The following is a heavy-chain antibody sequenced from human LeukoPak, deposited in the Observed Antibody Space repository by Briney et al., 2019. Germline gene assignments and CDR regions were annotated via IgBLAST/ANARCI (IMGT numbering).Heavy chain of an antibody. V-gene: IGHV4-34*01. D-gene: IGHD4-11*01. J-gene: IGHJ1*01. CDR3: ARSDSNLEYFQH. Sequence: SETLSLTCAVYGGSFSGYYWSWIRQPPGKGPEWIGEINHSGSTNYNPSLKSRVTISVDTSKNQFSLKLSSVTAADTAVYYCARSDSNLEYFQHWGQGTLVTVSS. CDR1: GGSFSGYY. CDR2: INHSGST.